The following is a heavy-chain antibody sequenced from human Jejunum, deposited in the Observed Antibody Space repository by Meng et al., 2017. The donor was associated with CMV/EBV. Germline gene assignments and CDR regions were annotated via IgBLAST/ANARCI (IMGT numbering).Heavy chain of an antibody. V-gene: IGHV4-31*02. CDR1: TGSYY. D-gene: IGHD3-22*01. CDR3: ARDHMGSYYDNYTALDV. Sequence: TGSYYWSCIRQHPGNGLEWIGYIYFSGTTYYNPSLKSRVVMSIDTSKNHFSLELSSVTAADTAVYYCARDHMGSYYDNYTALDVWGQGTLVTVS. J-gene: IGHJ3*01. CDR2: IYFSGTT.